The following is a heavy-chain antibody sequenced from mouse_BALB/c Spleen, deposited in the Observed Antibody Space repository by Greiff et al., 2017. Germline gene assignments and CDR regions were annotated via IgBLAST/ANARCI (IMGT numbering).Heavy chain of an antibody. Sequence: EVMLVESGGGLVKPGGSLKLSCAASGFTFSDYYMYWVRQTPEKRLEWVATISDGGSYTYYPDSVKGRFTISRDNAKNNLYLQMSSLKSEDTAMYYCARDRGYYRYFWFAYWGQGTLVTVSA. CDR3: ARDRGYYRYFWFAY. J-gene: IGHJ3*01. CDR1: GFTFSDYY. D-gene: IGHD2-14*01. CDR2: ISDGGSYT. V-gene: IGHV5-4*02.